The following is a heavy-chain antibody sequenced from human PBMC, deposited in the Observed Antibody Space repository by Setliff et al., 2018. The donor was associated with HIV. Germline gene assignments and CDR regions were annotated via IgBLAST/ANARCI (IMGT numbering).Heavy chain of an antibody. CDR2: IFPGDSDI. CDR1: GYSFSSYW. CDR3: AKKGGDQWLFGGYAFDI. J-gene: IGHJ3*02. Sequence: PGESLKISCKASGYSFSSYWIGWVRQMPGKGLEWRGIIFPGDSDIKYNPSFQGQVTISVDKSITTAYLQWSSLKASDTAIYYCAKKGGDQWLFGGYAFDIWGQGTMVTVSS. V-gene: IGHV5-51*01. D-gene: IGHD3-22*01.